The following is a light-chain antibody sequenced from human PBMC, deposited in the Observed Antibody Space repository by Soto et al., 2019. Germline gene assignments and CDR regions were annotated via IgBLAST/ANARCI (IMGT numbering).Light chain of an antibody. Sequence: AIQMTQSPSSLSASVGDRVTITCRASQGIRNDLGWYQQRPGKAPTLLIYAASSLQTGVPSRFSGSGSGTDFTITISRLQPEDFATYYCLHDYNYPYTFGQGTKLEIK. CDR2: AAS. V-gene: IGKV1-6*01. CDR1: QGIRND. CDR3: LHDYNYPYT. J-gene: IGKJ2*01.